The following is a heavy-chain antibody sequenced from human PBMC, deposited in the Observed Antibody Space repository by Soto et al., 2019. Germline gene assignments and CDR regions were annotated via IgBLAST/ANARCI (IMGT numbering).Heavy chain of an antibody. J-gene: IGHJ4*02. CDR2: ISSNGGST. CDR3: VKEAIAVAGIFDY. CDR1: GFTFSSYA. D-gene: IGHD6-19*01. V-gene: IGHV3-64D*08. Sequence: EVQLVESGGGLVQPGGSLRLSCSASGFTFSSYAMHWVRQAPGKGLEYVSVISSNGGSTYYADSVKGRFTISRDNSKNTLYLQMSSLRAEDTAVYYCVKEAIAVAGIFDYWGQGTLVTVSS.